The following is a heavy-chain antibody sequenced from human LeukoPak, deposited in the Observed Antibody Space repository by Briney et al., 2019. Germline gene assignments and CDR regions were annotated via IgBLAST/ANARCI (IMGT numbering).Heavy chain of an antibody. D-gene: IGHD1-26*01. J-gene: IGHJ6*02. CDR1: GFTVSSNY. CDR3: AKHLRATNTYIFFGLDV. Sequence: GGSLRLSCAASGFTVSSNYMSWVRQAPGKGLEWVSGINWNGGGTDYADSVKGRFTISRDNAKNFLYLQMTSLRPEDTALYYCAKHLRATNTYIFFGLDVWGQGTTVTVSS. CDR2: INWNGGGT. V-gene: IGHV3-20*04.